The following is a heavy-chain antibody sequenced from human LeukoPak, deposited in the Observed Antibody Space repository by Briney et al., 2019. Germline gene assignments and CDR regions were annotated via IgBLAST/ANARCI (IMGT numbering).Heavy chain of an antibody. Sequence: SETLSLTCTVSGGSISRYYWSWIRQPAGKGLEWIGRIYTSGITNYNASLKSRVSMSVDTSKNQFSLKLSSVTAAETAVFYCARENSGSYREFDYWGQGTLVTVSS. CDR1: GGSISRYY. CDR3: ARENSGSYREFDY. J-gene: IGHJ4*02. V-gene: IGHV4-4*07. CDR2: IYTSGIT. D-gene: IGHD1-26*01.